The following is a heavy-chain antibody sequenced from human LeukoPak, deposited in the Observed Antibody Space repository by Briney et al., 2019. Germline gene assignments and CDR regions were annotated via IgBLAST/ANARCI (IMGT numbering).Heavy chain of an antibody. V-gene: IGHV1-3*01. CDR2: INAGNGNT. CDR1: GYTFTSYA. J-gene: IGHJ4*02. CDR3: ARSPWEGAAFDY. D-gene: IGHD1-26*01. Sequence: GASVKVSCKASGYTFTSYAMHWVRQAPGQRLEWMGWINAGNGNTKYSQKFQGRVTITRDTSASTAYMELSSLRSEDTAVYYCARSPWEGAAFDYWGQGTLVTVSS.